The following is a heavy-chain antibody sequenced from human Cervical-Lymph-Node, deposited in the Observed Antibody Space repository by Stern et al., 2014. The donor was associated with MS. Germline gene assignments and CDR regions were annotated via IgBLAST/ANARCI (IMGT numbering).Heavy chain of an antibody. Sequence: QVQLVQSGGGLVKPGGSLRLSCAASGYTFTDYYMRWIRQAPGQGLEWVSYITSSGSTIYYAETVQDRFTISSDNAQHTLYLRMNSLRAEDTAVYCCARVQGVAIDYWGQGTLVTVSS. J-gene: IGHJ4*02. CDR3: ARVQGVAIDY. CDR2: ITSSGSTI. CDR1: GYTFTDYY. D-gene: IGHD3-3*01. V-gene: IGHV3-11*01.